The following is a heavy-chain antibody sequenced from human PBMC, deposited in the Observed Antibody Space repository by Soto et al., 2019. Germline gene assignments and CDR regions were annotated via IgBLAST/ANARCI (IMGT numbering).Heavy chain of an antibody. CDR2: LSYDGSNE. CDR1: GFTFRTYA. D-gene: IGHD3-22*01. J-gene: IGHJ4*02. V-gene: IGHV3-30*03. Sequence: QVQLVESGGGVVQPGGSLRLSCAASGFTFRTYAMHWVRQAPGKGLEWVAVLSYDGSNEYYADSVKGRFTISRDNSKNTVYLQVSKLRAEDTAVYFCARDQTDSGGYSDSWGQGTLVTVSS. CDR3: ARDQTDSGGYSDS.